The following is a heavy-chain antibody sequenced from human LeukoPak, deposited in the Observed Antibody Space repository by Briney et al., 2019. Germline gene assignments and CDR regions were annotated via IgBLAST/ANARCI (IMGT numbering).Heavy chain of an antibody. Sequence: GSLRLSCAASGFTFSSYWMSWVRQAPGKGLEWVANIKQDGSERYYVDSVKGRFTISRDNAKNSLYLQMNSLRAEDTSVYYCARSRYSSGWYYYFDSWGQGTLVTVSS. CDR2: IKQDGSER. J-gene: IGHJ4*02. V-gene: IGHV3-7*01. CDR3: ARSRYSSGWYYYFDS. CDR1: GFTFSSYW. D-gene: IGHD6-19*01.